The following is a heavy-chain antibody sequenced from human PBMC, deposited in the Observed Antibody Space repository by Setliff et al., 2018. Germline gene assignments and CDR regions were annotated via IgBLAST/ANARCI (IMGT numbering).Heavy chain of an antibody. Sequence: SETLSLTCTVSGGSISSSGYYWGWIRQPTGKGLEWIGSIYYSGSTYCNPALKSRVTISVDTSNNQFSLKLSSVTAADTAVYYCAREDHYDSSGYYRGGMDVWGQGTTVTV. CDR2: IYYSGST. CDR3: AREDHYDSSGYYRGGMDV. J-gene: IGHJ6*02. V-gene: IGHV4-39*07. D-gene: IGHD3-22*01. CDR1: GGSISSSGYY.